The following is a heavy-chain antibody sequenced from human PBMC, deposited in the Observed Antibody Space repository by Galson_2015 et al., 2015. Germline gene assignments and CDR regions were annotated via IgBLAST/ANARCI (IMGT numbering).Heavy chain of an antibody. J-gene: IGHJ4*02. Sequence: LRLSCAGSGFTISSYTMNWVRQAPGKGLEWVSAITGDGGIAGYADSVRGRFTISRDNSKNTLYLQMNSLRAEDTAVFYCAKGDRDGGPYYLDYWGQGILVTVSS. V-gene: IGHV3-23*01. D-gene: IGHD5-24*01. CDR1: GFTISSYT. CDR3: AKGDRDGGPYYLDY. CDR2: ITGDGGIA.